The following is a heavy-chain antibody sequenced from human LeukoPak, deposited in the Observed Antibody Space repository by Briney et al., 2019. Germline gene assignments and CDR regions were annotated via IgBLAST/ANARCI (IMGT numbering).Heavy chain of an antibody. V-gene: IGHV4-59*08. J-gene: IGHJ4*02. Sequence: SETLSLTCTVSGGSISSYYRSWIRQPPGKGLEWIGYIYYSGSTNYNPSLKSRVTISVDTSKNQFSLKLSSVTAADTAVYYCARQHPRDKDYGGNSGFDYWGQGTLVTVSS. CDR3: ARQHPRDKDYGGNSGFDY. CDR2: IYYSGST. D-gene: IGHD4-23*01. CDR1: GGSISSYY.